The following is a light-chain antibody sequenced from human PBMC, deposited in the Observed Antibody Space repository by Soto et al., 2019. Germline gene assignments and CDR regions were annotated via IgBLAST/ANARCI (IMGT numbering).Light chain of an antibody. Sequence: EIVLTQSPGTLSLSPGERATLSCRASQSVSSSYLAWYQQKPGQAPRLLIYGASSRATGIPDRFSGSGSGKDFTLTISRLEPEDFAVYYCQKYGSSPPVYTFGQGTKLEIK. CDR2: GAS. J-gene: IGKJ2*01. V-gene: IGKV3-20*01. CDR3: QKYGSSPPVYT. CDR1: QSVSSSY.